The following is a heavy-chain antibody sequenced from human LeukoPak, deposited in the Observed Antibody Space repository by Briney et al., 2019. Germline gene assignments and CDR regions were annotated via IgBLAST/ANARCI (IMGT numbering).Heavy chain of an antibody. D-gene: IGHD6-6*01. V-gene: IGHV4-59*01. CDR1: GGSINNYY. CDR3: ARGARPFSNNHGMDV. J-gene: IGHJ6*02. Sequence: SETLSLTCTVSGGSINNYYWNWIRQPPGKELEWIGYIYYSGSTNYNPSLKSRVTISVDASKNQFSLKLSSVTAADTAVYYCARGARPFSNNHGMDVWGQGTTVTVSS. CDR2: IYYSGST.